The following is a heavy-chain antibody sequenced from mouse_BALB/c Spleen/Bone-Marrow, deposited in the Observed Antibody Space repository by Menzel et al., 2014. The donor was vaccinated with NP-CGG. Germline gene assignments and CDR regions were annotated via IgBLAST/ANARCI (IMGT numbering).Heavy chain of an antibody. CDR1: GYTFTDYY. Sequence: QVQLQQSGPELVKPGASVKISCKASGYTFTDYYINWVKRKPGQGLEWIGWIYPGSGSTKYNEKFKGKATLTVDASSSTAYMQLSSLTSEDTAVYFCANLGRYAMDYWGQGTSVTVSS. V-gene: IGHV1-84*02. CDR3: ANLGRYAMDY. D-gene: IGHD3-1*01. CDR2: IYPGSGST. J-gene: IGHJ4*01.